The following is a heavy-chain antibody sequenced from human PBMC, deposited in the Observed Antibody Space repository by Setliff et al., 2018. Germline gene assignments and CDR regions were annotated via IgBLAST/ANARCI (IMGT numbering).Heavy chain of an antibody. CDR1: GGSFSGNY. Sequence: SETLSLTCAVYGGSFSGNYWSWIRQPPGKGLEWIGEINHSGSTNYNPSLKSRVTISVDTSKNQFSLKLSSVTAADTAVYYCARKSRNIVVVPAAVIYYYYYYMDVWGKGTTVTVSS. V-gene: IGHV4-34*01. D-gene: IGHD2-2*01. J-gene: IGHJ6*03. CDR2: INHSGST. CDR3: ARKSRNIVVVPAAVIYYYYYYMDV.